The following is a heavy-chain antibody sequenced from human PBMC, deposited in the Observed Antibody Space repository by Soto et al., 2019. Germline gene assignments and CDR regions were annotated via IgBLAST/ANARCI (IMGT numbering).Heavy chain of an antibody. CDR3: ARGSRYGGNTFDAFDI. D-gene: IGHD4-17*01. J-gene: IGHJ3*02. CDR1: GFTFSDYY. Sequence: QVQLVESGGGLVKPGGSLRLSCAASGFTFSDYYMSWIRQAPGKGLEWISYISRSGSSMYYADTVKGRFTISRDKAKNSLYLQMNSLRVEDTAVYYCARGSRYGGNTFDAFDILGQGTMVTVSS. V-gene: IGHV3-11*01. CDR2: ISRSGSSM.